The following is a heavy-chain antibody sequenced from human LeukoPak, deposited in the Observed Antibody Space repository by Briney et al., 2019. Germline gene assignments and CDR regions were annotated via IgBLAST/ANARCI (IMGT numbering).Heavy chain of an antibody. V-gene: IGHV3-30*04. CDR1: GFTFSSYA. CDR3: ARVGELSEYSYYMDV. CDR2: ISYDGSNK. J-gene: IGHJ6*03. D-gene: IGHD3-16*02. Sequence: PGGSLRLSCAASGFTFSSYAMHWVRQAPGKGLEWVAVISYDGSNKYYADSVKGRFTISRDNAKNSLYLQMNSLRAEDTAVYYCARVGELSEYSYYMDVWGKGTTVTISS.